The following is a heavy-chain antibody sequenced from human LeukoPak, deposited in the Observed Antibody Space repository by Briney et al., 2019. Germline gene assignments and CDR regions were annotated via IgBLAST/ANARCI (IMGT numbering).Heavy chain of an antibody. CDR1: GFTVSSNY. V-gene: IGHV3-53*04. J-gene: IGHJ5*02. Sequence: PGGSLRLSCAASGFTVSSNYMSWVRQAPGKGLEWVSVIYSGGSTYYADSVKGRFTISRHNSKNTLYLQMNSLRAEDTAVYYCARETVAGTSRGFDPWGQGTLVTVSS. D-gene: IGHD6-19*01. CDR3: ARETVAGTSRGFDP. CDR2: IYSGGST.